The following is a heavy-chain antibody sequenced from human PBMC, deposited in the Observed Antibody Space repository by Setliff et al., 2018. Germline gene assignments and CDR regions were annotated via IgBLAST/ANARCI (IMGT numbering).Heavy chain of an antibody. CDR2: VYYSGIA. CDR1: GGSISTYY. V-gene: IGHV4-59*01. Sequence: SETLSLTCTVSGGSISTYYWSWIRQPPGKGLEWIGYVYYSGIANYSPSLKSRLTISVDTSKNQFSLKLRSVTAADTAVYYCARGRNIAARLFDSWGQGTRVTVSS. J-gene: IGHJ4*02. D-gene: IGHD6-6*01. CDR3: ARGRNIAARLFDS.